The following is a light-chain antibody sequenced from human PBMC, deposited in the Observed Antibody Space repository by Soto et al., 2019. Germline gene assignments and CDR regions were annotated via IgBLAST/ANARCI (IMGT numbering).Light chain of an antibody. CDR3: RSYTTSSSDV. Sequence: QSALTQPASVSGSPGQSITISCTGTSSDVGAYNRVSWYQQHSGKAPKLMIYEVSNRPSGVSNRFSGSKSGNTASLTISGLQAEDEADYYCRSYTTSSSDVFGTGTKLTVL. CDR2: EVS. J-gene: IGLJ1*01. V-gene: IGLV2-14*01. CDR1: SSDVGAYNR.